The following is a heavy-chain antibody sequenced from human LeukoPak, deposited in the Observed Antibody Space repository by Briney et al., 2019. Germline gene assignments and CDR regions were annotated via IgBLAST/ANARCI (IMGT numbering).Heavy chain of an antibody. J-gene: IGHJ5*02. CDR3: ASESSGWSGFDP. CDR1: GYTFTGYY. Sequence: ASVKVSCKASGYTFTGYYMHWVRQAPGQGLEWMGRISPNSGGTNYAQKFQGRVTMTRDTSISTAYMELSRLRSDDTVVYYCASESSGWSGFDPWGQGTLVTVSS. D-gene: IGHD6-19*01. CDR2: ISPNSGGT. V-gene: IGHV1-2*05.